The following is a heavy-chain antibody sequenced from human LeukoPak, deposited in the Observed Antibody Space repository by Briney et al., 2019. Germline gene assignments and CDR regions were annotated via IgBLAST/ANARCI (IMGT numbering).Heavy chain of an antibody. V-gene: IGHV3-30-3*01. Sequence: SGGSLRLSCAASGFTFSSYAMHWVRQAPGKGLEWVAVISYDGSNKYYADSVKGRFTISRDNSKNTLYLQMNSLGAEDTAVYYCARPHDYGDYNPFDYWGQGTLVTVSS. CDR3: ARPHDYGDYNPFDY. J-gene: IGHJ4*02. CDR2: ISYDGSNK. D-gene: IGHD4-17*01. CDR1: GFTFSSYA.